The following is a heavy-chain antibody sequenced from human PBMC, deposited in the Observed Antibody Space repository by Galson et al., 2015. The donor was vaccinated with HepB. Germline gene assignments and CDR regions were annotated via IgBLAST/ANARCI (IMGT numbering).Heavy chain of an antibody. D-gene: IGHD1-26*01. CDR1: GFSLSTSGMC. Sequence: PALVKPTQTLTLTCTFSGFSLSTSGMCVSWIRQPPGKALEWLARIDWDDDKYYSTSLKTRLTISKDTSKNQVVLTMTNMDPVDTATYYCARTLSGSYLGAYYFDYWGQGTLVTVSS. CDR3: ARTLSGSYLGAYYFDY. J-gene: IGHJ4*02. CDR2: IDWDDDK. V-gene: IGHV2-70*11.